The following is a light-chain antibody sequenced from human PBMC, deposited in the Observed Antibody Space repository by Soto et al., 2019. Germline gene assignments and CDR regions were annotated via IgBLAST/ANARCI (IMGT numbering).Light chain of an antibody. CDR2: GAS. CDR1: QSVSSSY. CDR3: QLYGSSPRFT. Sequence: EIVLTQPPGTLSLSPGERATLSCRASQSVSSSYLAWYQQKPGQAPRLLIYGASSRATGIPDRFSGSGSGTDFTLTISRLEPEDFAVYYCQLYGSSPRFTFGPGTKVDIK. V-gene: IGKV3-20*01. J-gene: IGKJ3*01.